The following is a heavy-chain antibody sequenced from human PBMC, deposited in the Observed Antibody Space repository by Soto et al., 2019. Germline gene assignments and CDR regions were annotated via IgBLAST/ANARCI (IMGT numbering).Heavy chain of an antibody. Sequence: GGSLRLSCVGSGFPFSNHPMNWVRQPPGKGLEWISYSSSRGDTIYYADSVEGRFTISRDNARNSLSLHMSSLRDEDSALYYCAKGPHTNVGWPYYFESWGQGVPVTVSS. J-gene: IGHJ4*02. V-gene: IGHV3-48*02. CDR3: AKGPHTNVGWPYYFES. CDR2: SSSRGDTI. D-gene: IGHD6-19*01. CDR1: GFPFSNHP.